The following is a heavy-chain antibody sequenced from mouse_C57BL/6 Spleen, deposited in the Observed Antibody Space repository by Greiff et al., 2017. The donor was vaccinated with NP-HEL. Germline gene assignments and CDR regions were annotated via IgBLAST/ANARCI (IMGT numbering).Heavy chain of an antibody. CDR2: ISYDGSN. V-gene: IGHV3-6*01. D-gene: IGHD1-3*01. CDR1: GYSITSGYY. J-gene: IGHJ3*01. Sequence: EVQVVESGPGLVKPSQSLSLTCSVTGYSITSGYYWNWIRQFPGNKLEWMGYISYDGSNNYNPSLKNRISITRDTSKNQFFLKLNSVTTEDTATYYCASKGAWFAYWGQGTLVTVSA. CDR3: ASKGAWFAY.